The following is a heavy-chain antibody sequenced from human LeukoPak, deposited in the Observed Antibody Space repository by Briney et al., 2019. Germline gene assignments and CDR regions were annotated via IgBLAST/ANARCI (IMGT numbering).Heavy chain of an antibody. CDR2: ISAYNGNT. CDR1: GYTFTSYD. D-gene: IGHD2-2*02. CDR3: ARGHCSSTSCYNWVVDWFDP. J-gene: IGHJ5*02. Sequence: VASVKVSCKASGYTFTSYDINWVRQAPGQGLEWMGWISAYNGNTNYAQKLQGRVTMTTDTSTSTAYMELRSLRSDDTAVYYCARGHCSSTSCYNWVVDWFDPWGQGTLVTVSS. V-gene: IGHV1-18*01.